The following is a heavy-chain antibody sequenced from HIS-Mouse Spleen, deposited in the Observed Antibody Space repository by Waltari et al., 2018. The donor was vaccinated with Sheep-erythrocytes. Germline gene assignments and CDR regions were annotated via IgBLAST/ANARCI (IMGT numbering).Heavy chain of an antibody. D-gene: IGHD1-1*01. Sequence: EVQLVESGGGLVQPGRSLRLSCAASGFTFADYAMHWVRQAPGKGLEWVSGIRWKSGSIGYADSVKGRFTISRDNAKNSLYLQMNSLRAEDTALYYCAKDIGTGLSYGMDVWGQGTTVTVSS. J-gene: IGHJ6*02. CDR2: IRWKSGSI. CDR1: GFTFADYA. V-gene: IGHV3-9*01. CDR3: AKDIGTGLSYGMDV.